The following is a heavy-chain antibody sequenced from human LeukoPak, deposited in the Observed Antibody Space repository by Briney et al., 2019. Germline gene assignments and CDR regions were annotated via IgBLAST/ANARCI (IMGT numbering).Heavy chain of an antibody. CDR3: GRVDWILDY. J-gene: IGHJ4*02. CDR1: GFTFSSYA. V-gene: IGHV4-38-2*01. Sequence: GSLRLSCAASGFTFSSYAMSWIRQPPGKGLEWIGSIYRSGSTYYNPSLQSRVTISVDTSKNRFSLNLNSVTAADTAVYYCGRVDWILDYWGQGTLVTVSS. D-gene: IGHD3/OR15-3a*01. CDR2: IYRSGST.